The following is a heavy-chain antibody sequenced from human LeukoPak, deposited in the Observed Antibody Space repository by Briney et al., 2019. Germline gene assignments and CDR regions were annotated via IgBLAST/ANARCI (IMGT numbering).Heavy chain of an antibody. CDR2: ISSSGSTI. CDR3: VRDPPYVEWLFDY. Sequence: PGGSLRLSCAASGFTFSDYYMSWIRQAPGKGLEWVSYISSSGSTIYYADSVKGRFTISRDNAKNTLYLQMNSLRAEDTAVYYCVRDPPYVEWLFDYWGQGTLVIVSS. V-gene: IGHV3-11*04. J-gene: IGHJ4*02. CDR1: GFTFSDYY. D-gene: IGHD3-9*01.